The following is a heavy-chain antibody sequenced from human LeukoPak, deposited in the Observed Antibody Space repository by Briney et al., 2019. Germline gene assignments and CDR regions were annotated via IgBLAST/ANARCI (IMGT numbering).Heavy chain of an antibody. CDR1: GGSFSGYY. CDR2: ISSSSSTI. V-gene: IGHV3-11*04. Sequence: LSLTCAVYGGSFSGYYWSWIRQPPGKGLEWVSDISSSSSTIYYADSVKGRFTISRDNAKNSLYLQMNSLRAEDTAVYYCARGVLSSPDYYDSSGSRVYWGQGTLVTVSS. D-gene: IGHD3-22*01. J-gene: IGHJ4*02. CDR3: ARGVLSSPDYYDSSGSRVY.